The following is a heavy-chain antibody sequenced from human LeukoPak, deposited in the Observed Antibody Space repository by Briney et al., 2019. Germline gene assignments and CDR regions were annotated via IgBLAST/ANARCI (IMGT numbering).Heavy chain of an antibody. Sequence: NPSETLSPTCAVYGGSFSGYYWSWIRQPPGKGLEWIGEIIHSGSTNYNPSLNSRVTISVDTSKNQFSLKLSSVTAADTAVYYCARGREGSSCSGGSCYEPPWGYYYMDVWGKGTTVTVSS. CDR2: IIHSGST. CDR1: GGSFSGYY. CDR3: ARGREGSSCSGGSCYEPPWGYYYMDV. D-gene: IGHD2-15*01. J-gene: IGHJ6*03. V-gene: IGHV4-34*01.